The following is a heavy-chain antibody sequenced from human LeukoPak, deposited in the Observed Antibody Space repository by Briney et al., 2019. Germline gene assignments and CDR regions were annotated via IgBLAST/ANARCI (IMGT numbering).Heavy chain of an antibody. CDR2: LSGIGDST. CDR3: ARDPLYCSSTSCYDY. J-gene: IGHJ4*02. CDR1: GFTFSIYA. D-gene: IGHD2-2*01. V-gene: IGHV3-23*01. Sequence: GGSLRLSCAASGFTFSIYAMSWVRQAPGKGLEWVSTLSGIGDSTYYADSVKGRFIISRDNSKNTLYLQMNSLRAEDTAVYYCARDPLYCSSTSCYDYWGQGTLVTVSS.